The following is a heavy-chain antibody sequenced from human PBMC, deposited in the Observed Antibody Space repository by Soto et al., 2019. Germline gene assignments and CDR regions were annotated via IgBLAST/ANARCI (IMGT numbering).Heavy chain of an antibody. CDR3: ARGVDGYDASYYYCYYMDV. V-gene: IGHV4-59*01. Sequence: QVQLQESGPGLVKPSETLSLTCTVSGGSISSYYWSWIRQPPGKGLEWIGYIYYSGSTNYNPSRKWRVTISVDTSKNEFSLKLSSVTAADTAVYYCARGVDGYDASYYYCYYMDVWGKGTTVTVFS. J-gene: IGHJ6*03. D-gene: IGHD5-12*01. CDR1: GGSISSYY. CDR2: IYYSGST.